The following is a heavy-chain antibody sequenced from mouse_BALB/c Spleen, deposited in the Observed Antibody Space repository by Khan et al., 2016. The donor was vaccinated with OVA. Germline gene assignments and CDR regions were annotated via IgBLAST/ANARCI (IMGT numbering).Heavy chain of an antibody. J-gene: IGHJ4*01. CDR3: ARGCSRYNYAMDY. D-gene: IGHD1-1*01. Sequence: EVQLQESGPGLVKPSQSLSLTCTVTGYSITSDYAWNWIRQFPGNKLEWMGYISYSGSTNYNPSLKSRISITRDTSKNQFFLQLNSVTTEDTATYYCARGCSRYNYAMDYWGQGTSVTVSS. V-gene: IGHV3-2*02. CDR1: GYSITSDYA. CDR2: ISYSGST.